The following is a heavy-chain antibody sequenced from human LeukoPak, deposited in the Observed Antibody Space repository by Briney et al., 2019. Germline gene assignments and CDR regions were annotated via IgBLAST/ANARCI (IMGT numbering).Heavy chain of an antibody. D-gene: IGHD6-19*01. CDR2: ISAYNGNT. J-gene: IGHJ4*02. V-gene: IGHV1-18*04. CDR1: GYTFTGYY. Sequence: EASVKVSCKASGYTFTGYYMHWVRQAPGQGLEWMGWISAYNGNTNYAQKLQGRVTMTTDTSTSTAYMELRSLRSDDTAVYYCARDRGSGWFVYWGQGTLVTVSS. CDR3: ARDRGSGWFVY.